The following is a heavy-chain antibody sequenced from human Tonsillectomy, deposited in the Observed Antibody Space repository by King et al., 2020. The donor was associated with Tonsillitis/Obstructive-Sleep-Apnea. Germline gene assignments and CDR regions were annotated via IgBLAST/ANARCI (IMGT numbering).Heavy chain of an antibody. D-gene: IGHD2-15*01. Sequence: VQLVESGGGLVQPGGSLRLSCVASGFTFSNYWMSWVRQVPGEGLVWVSRINNDGRSTTYADSVKGRFTISRDNAENTLYLQMNSLRPEDTAVYHCARGGAKGSTDYWGQGTLVTVSS. CDR1: GFTFSNYW. CDR3: ARGGAKGSTDY. CDR2: INNDGRST. V-gene: IGHV3-74*01. J-gene: IGHJ4*02.